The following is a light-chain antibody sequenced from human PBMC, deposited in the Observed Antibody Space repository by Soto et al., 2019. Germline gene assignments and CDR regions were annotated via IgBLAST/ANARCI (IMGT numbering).Light chain of an antibody. CDR1: SSDVGNYDL. CDR2: EDN. Sequence: QSALTQPASVSGSPGQSITISCTGTSSDVGNYDLVSWFQHHPGKAPQLIIYEDNKRPSGVSNRFSGSKSGKTASLTISGLQAEDEADYYCCSYADSYTIFGGGTKLTVL. J-gene: IGLJ2*01. V-gene: IGLV2-23*01. CDR3: CSYADSYTI.